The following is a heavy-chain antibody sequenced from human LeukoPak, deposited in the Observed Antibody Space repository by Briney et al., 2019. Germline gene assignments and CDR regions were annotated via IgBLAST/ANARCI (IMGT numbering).Heavy chain of an antibody. J-gene: IGHJ4*02. V-gene: IGHV3-23*01. CDR3: AKAAWSDYVWGSYRYTFCFDY. CDR1: GFTFSSYH. CDR2: ISGSGGST. D-gene: IGHD3-16*02. Sequence: PGGSLRLSCAASGFTFSSYHMNWVRQAPGKGLEWVSAISGSGGSTYYADSVKGRFTISRDNSKNTLYLQMNSLRAEDTAVYYCAKAAWSDYVWGSYRYTFCFDYWGQGTLVTVSS.